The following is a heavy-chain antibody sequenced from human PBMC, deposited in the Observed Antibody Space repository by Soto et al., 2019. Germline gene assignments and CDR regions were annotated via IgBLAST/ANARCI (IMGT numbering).Heavy chain of an antibody. V-gene: IGHV1-2*04. D-gene: IGHD3-9*01. Sequence: QVQLVQSGAEVKKPGASVKVSCKASGYTFTGYYMHWVRQAPGQGLEWMGWINPNSGGTNYAQKFQGWVTMTRDTSISTAYMELSRVRSEDTAVYYCARGGSQIRYFDWFRGYYFDYWGQGTLVTVSS. CDR3: ARGGSQIRYFDWFRGYYFDY. CDR1: GYTFTGYY. J-gene: IGHJ4*02. CDR2: INPNSGGT.